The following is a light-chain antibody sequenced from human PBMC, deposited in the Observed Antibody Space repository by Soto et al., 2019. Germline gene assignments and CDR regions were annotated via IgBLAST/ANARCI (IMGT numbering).Light chain of an antibody. CDR2: EGN. CDR3: CSYGGTSSSVV. CDR1: SSDVGNFNL. V-gene: IGLV2-23*01. J-gene: IGLJ2*01. Sequence: QSVLNQPASVSGSPGQSITISCTGNSSDVGNFNLASWYQQYPGKVPKLMIYEGNKRPSGVSDRFSGSKSGNTASLTISGLQAEDEADYYCCSYGGTSSSVVFGGGTKLTVL.